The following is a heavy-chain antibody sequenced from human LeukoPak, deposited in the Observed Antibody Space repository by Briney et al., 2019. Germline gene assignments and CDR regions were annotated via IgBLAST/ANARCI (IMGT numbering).Heavy chain of an antibody. CDR2: INTNTGNP. CDR1: GYTFTNYA. D-gene: IGHD6-19*01. Sequence: ASVKVSCKASGYTFTNYAMNWVRQAPGQGLEWMGWINTNTGNPTYAQGFTGRFVFSLDTSVSTAYLQISSLKAEDTAVYYCARGPGAGVGQWLPRPDIWGQGTMVTVSS. V-gene: IGHV7-4-1*02. J-gene: IGHJ3*02. CDR3: ARGPGAGVGQWLPRPDI.